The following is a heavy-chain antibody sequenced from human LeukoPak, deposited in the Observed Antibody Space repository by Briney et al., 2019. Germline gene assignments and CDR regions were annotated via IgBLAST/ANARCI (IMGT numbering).Heavy chain of an antibody. J-gene: IGHJ4*02. D-gene: IGHD6-13*01. V-gene: IGHV1-69*05. CDR1: GGTFISYA. CDR3: ARAGIAAAWEIDY. Sequence: SVKVSCKASGGTFISYAISWVRQAPGQGREWMGGIIPIFGTANYAQKFQGRVTITTDESTSTAYMELSSLRSEDTAVYYCARAGIAAAWEIDYWGQGTLVTVSS. CDR2: IIPIFGTA.